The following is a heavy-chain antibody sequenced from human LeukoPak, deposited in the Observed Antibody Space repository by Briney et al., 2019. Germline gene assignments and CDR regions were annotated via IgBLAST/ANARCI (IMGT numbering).Heavy chain of an antibody. CDR3: ARVTQTDYDFDY. D-gene: IGHD4-17*01. J-gene: IGHJ4*02. Sequence: SVKVSFKASGYTFTSYGISWVRQAPGQGLEWMGWISAYNGNTDYAQKLQGRVTMTTDTSTSTAYMELRSLRSDDTAVYYCARVTQTDYDFDYWGQGTLVTVSS. V-gene: IGHV1-18*01. CDR2: ISAYNGNT. CDR1: GYTFTSYG.